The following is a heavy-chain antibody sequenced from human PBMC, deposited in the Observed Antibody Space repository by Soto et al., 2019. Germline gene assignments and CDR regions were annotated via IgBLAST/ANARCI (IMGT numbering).Heavy chain of an antibody. CDR1: GGTCSRHA. CDR3: ARAAIHGSSCYFWFDP. Sequence: QVQLVQSGSEVKMPGSSVKVSCKTSGGTCSRHAINWVRQAPGQGLEWMGGIIPMFGTTNYAQKFKGRVTISADESTGTAYMELSSLISEDAAVYYGARAAIHGSSCYFWFDPWGQGALFNVAA. J-gene: IGHJ5*02. CDR2: IIPMFGTT. D-gene: IGHD6-13*01. V-gene: IGHV1-69*01.